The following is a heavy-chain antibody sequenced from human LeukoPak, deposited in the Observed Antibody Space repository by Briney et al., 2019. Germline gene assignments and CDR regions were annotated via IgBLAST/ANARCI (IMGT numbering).Heavy chain of an antibody. D-gene: IGHD2/OR15-2a*01. Sequence: AAVKVSCKASGYTFATYGINWVRHAPGQRLEWMGWISAFINNTNYAQKLQSSVTMTTDTSTTTAYMELRSLTSADTAVYYCARGLGSTYAFDLWGQGTMVTVSS. CDR3: ARGLGSTYAFDL. V-gene: IGHV1-18*04. CDR2: ISAFINNT. CDR1: GYTFATYG. J-gene: IGHJ3*01.